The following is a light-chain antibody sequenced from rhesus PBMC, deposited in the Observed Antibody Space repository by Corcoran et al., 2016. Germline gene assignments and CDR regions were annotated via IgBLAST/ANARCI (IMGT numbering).Light chain of an antibody. CDR3: CSHTTSSTFV. J-gene: IGLJ1*01. CDR1: SSDVGAYNY. CDR2: DVN. Sequence: QSAPTQPPSVSGSPGQSVTISCTGTSSDVGAYNYVSWYQQHPGKAPKLMIYDVNERPSGVSARFSGSKSGNTASLTISGLQAEDEADYYCCSHTTSSTFVFGAGSRLTVL. V-gene: IGLV2S7*01.